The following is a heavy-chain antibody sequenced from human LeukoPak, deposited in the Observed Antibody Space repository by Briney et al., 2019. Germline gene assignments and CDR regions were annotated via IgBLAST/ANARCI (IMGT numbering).Heavy chain of an antibody. CDR1: GFTFSSYA. CDR2: ISGSGGST. Sequence: GGSLRLSCAASGFTFSSYAMSWVRQAPGKGLKWFSAISGSGGSTYYADSVKGRFTISRDNSKNTLYLQMNSLRAEDTAVYYCAKAGGVDNYYYYYYMDVWGKGTTVTVSS. J-gene: IGHJ6*03. CDR3: AKAGGVDNYYYYYYMDV. V-gene: IGHV3-23*01. D-gene: IGHD3-3*01.